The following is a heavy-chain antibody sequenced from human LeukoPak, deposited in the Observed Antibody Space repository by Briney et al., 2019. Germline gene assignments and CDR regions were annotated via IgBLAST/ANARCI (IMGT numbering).Heavy chain of an antibody. CDR2: ISYDGSNE. CDR3: ARDKGTSYLSHCDY. D-gene: IGHD2/OR15-2a*01. J-gene: IGHJ4*02. Sequence: VRSLRLSCAASGVTFSSYVMHSVRAAPHKGLEWGAIISYDGSNEYYADSVKGRFTISRDNSKNTLYLQMNSLRAPATAVYYCARDKGTSYLSHCDYWGQGTLDTVSP. CDR1: GVTFSSYV. V-gene: IGHV3-30*04.